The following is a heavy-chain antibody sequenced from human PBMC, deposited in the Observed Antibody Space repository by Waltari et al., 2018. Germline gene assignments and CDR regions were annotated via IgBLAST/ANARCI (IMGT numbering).Heavy chain of an antibody. CDR1: GGHISTYY. Sequence: QVQLQESGPGLVKPSETLSLTCTVSGGHISTYYWSWIRRPPGKGLEWIGYIYYSGSTNYNPSLKSRVTISVDTSKNQFSLKLSSVTAADTAVYYCARRGRGSGYTGWGQGTLVTVSS. CDR2: IYYSGST. J-gene: IGHJ4*02. CDR3: ARRGRGSGYTG. D-gene: IGHD3-3*01. V-gene: IGHV4-59*08.